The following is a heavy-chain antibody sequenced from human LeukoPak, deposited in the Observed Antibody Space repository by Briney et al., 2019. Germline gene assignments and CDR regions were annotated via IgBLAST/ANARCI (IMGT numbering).Heavy chain of an antibody. D-gene: IGHD5-18*01. CDR2: ISAYNGNT. CDR1: GYTFTSYG. J-gene: IGHJ4*02. V-gene: IGHV1-18*01. Sequence: ASVNVSCKTSGYTFTSYGISWVRQAPGQGLEWMGWISAYNGNTNYAQKFQGRVTMTTDTSTSTAYMEVRSLRSDDTAVYYCARHSLDTGYYFDYWGQGTLVTVSS. CDR3: ARHSLDTGYYFDY.